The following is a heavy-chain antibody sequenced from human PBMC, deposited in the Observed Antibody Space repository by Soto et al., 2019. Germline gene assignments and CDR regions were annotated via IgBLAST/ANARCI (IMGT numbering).Heavy chain of an antibody. Sequence: ASVKVSCKASGFTFTSSAFQWVRQARGQRLEWIGWIAVGSGYTNYAQRFQDRVTLTRDMPTATTYMELSRLTSEDTAIYYCAADATAWQQMVPSDHWGQGTLVTVSS. D-gene: IGHD2-8*01. CDR3: AADATAWQQMVPSDH. V-gene: IGHV1-58*01. J-gene: IGHJ4*02. CDR2: IAVGSGYT. CDR1: GFTFTSSA.